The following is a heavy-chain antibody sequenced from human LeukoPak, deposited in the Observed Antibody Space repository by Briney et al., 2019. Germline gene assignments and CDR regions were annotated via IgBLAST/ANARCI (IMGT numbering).Heavy chain of an antibody. D-gene: IGHD1-1*01. CDR2: ISAYNGNT. V-gene: IGHV1-18*01. CDR3: ARENERPDY. CDR1: GYTFTRYG. J-gene: IGHJ4*02. Sequence: ASVKVSCKASGYTFTRYGISWVRQAPGQGLEWMGWISAYNGNTNYAQKLQGRVTMTTDTSTSTAHMELRNLRSDDTAVYYCARENERPDYWGQGTLVTVSS.